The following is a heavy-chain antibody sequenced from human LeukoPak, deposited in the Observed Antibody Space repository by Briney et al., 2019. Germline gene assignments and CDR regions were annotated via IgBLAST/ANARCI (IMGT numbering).Heavy chain of an antibody. Sequence: ASVTDSFMCSGYTFTDYYMHGLRQPRGQGGDGMGFINPNSGGTKNAQKVPGRVTITRDTSISTAYMELKWLKPDATAVYYCAPATYSSYWYYFDYWGQGSLVTVSS. CDR2: INPNSGGT. CDR1: GYTFTDYY. CDR3: APATYSSYWYYFDY. D-gene: IGHD1-26*01. J-gene: IGHJ4*02. V-gene: IGHV1-2*02.